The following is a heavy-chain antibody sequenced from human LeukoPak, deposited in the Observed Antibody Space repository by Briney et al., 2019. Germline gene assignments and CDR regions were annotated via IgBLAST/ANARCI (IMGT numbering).Heavy chain of an antibody. CDR2: ISGSGGNT. CDR3: AKPAKTDYADY. J-gene: IGHJ4*02. CDR1: GFTFSSYG. V-gene: IGHV3-23*01. Sequence: GGSLGLSCAASGFTFSSYGMNWVRQAPGKGLEWVSAISGSGGNTYYADSVKGRFTISRDNSKNTLYLQMNSLRAEDTALYYCAKPAKTDYADYWGQGTLVTVSS. D-gene: IGHD1-14*01.